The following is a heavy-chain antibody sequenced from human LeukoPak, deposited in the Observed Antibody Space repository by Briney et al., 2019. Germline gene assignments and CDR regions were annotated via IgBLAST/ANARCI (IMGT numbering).Heavy chain of an antibody. CDR3: TGVWSRVHGLDI. CDR2: LNQDGSEK. D-gene: IGHD3-10*01. CDR1: GFTFTIYG. Sequence: GGSLRLSCAASGFTFTIYGLSWVRKPQGRGLEWLPHLNQDGSEKSYVNPVRGGLPVSRGNAKNSVYLQMNSLRPGATAIYYLTGVWSRVHGLDIWGEGTMLTLSS. J-gene: IGHJ3*02. V-gene: IGHV3-7*01.